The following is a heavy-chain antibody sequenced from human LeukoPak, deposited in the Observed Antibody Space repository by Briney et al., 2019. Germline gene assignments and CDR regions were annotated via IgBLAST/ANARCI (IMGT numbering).Heavy chain of an antibody. CDR1: GYTLTELS. CDR3: ATGPIAAAGTGYFDL. Sequence: GASVKVSCKVSGYTLTELSMHWVRQAPGKGLEWMRGFDPEDGETIYAQKLQGRVPMTEDTSTDPAYMELSSLRSEDTAVHYCATGPIAAAGTGYFDLWGRGTLVTVSS. J-gene: IGHJ2*01. CDR2: FDPEDGET. V-gene: IGHV1-24*01. D-gene: IGHD6-13*01.